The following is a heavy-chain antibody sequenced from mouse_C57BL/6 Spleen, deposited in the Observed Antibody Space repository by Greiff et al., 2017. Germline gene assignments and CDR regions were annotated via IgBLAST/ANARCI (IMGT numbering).Heavy chain of an antibody. V-gene: IGHV1-54*01. J-gene: IGHJ3*01. CDR1: GYAFTNYL. CDR3: ARPSGYTWFAY. Sequence: VQRVESGAELVRPGTSVKVSCKASGYAFTNYLIEWVKQRPGQGLEWIGVINPGSGGTNYNEKFKGKATLTADKSSSTAYMQLSSLTSEDSAVYFCARPSGYTWFAYWGQGTLVTVSA. D-gene: IGHD3-2*02. CDR2: INPGSGGT.